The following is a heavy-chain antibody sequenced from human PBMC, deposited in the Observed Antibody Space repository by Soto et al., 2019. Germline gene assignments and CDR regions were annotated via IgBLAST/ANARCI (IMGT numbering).Heavy chain of an antibody. V-gene: IGHV4-61*05. D-gene: IGHD5-12*01. CDR2: IYYSGST. J-gene: IGHJ5*02. CDR3: ARYWDGYNNWFDP. Sequence: SETLSLTCTVSGGSISSSRYYWGWIRQPPGKGLEWIGYIYYSGSTNYNPSLKSRVTISVDTSKNQFSLKLSSVTAADSAVYYCARYWDGYNNWFDPWGQGTLVTVSS. CDR1: GGSISSSRYY.